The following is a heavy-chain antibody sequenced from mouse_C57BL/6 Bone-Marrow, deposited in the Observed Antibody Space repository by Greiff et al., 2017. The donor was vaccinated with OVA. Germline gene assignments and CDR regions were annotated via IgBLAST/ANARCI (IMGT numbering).Heavy chain of an antibody. Sequence: EVKLVESGGDLVKPGGSLKLSCAASGFTFSSYGMSWVRQTPDKRLEWVATISSGGSYTYYPDSVKGRFTISRDNAKNTLYLQMSSLKSEDTAMYYCARARAMDYWGQGTSVTVSS. V-gene: IGHV5-6*02. CDR1: GFTFSSYG. J-gene: IGHJ4*01. CDR2: ISSGGSYT. CDR3: ARARAMDY.